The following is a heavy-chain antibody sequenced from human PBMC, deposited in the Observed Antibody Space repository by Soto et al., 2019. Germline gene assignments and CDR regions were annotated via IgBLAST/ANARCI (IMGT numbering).Heavy chain of an antibody. CDR3: ARGEDIVLMVYAMNYYYGMDV. CDR2: INAGNGNT. D-gene: IGHD2-8*01. Sequence: ASVKVSCKASGYTFTSYAMHWVRQAPGQRXEWMGWINAGNGNTKYSQKFQGRVTITRDTSASTAYMELSSLRSEDTAVYYCARGEDIVLMVYAMNYYYGMDVWGQGTTVTVSS. V-gene: IGHV1-3*01. CDR1: GYTFTSYA. J-gene: IGHJ6*02.